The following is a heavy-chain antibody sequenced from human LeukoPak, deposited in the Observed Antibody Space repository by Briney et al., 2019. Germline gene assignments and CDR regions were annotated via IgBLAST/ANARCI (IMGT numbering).Heavy chain of an antibody. Sequence: ASVTVTCKASGGTFSSYAISWVRQAPGQGLEWMGRIIPIFGIANYAQKFQGRVTITADKSTSTAYMELSSLRSEDTAVYYCARERGTYYYDSSGYYSWGQGTLVTVSS. V-gene: IGHV1-69*04. J-gene: IGHJ4*02. D-gene: IGHD3-22*01. CDR1: GGTFSSYA. CDR3: ARERGTYYYDSSGYYS. CDR2: IIPIFGIA.